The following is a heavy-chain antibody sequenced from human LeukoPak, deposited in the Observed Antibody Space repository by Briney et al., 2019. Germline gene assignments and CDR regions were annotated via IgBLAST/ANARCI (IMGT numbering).Heavy chain of an antibody. CDR2: IRSKANSYAT. Sequence: GGSLRLSCAASGFTFSGSAMHWVRQASGKGLEWVGRIRSKANSYATAYAASVKGRFTISRDDSKNTAYLQMNSLKTEDTAVYYCTRRGGYYLFDYWGQGTLVNVSS. V-gene: IGHV3-73*01. J-gene: IGHJ4*02. CDR3: TRRGGYYLFDY. CDR1: GFTFSGSA. D-gene: IGHD5-12*01.